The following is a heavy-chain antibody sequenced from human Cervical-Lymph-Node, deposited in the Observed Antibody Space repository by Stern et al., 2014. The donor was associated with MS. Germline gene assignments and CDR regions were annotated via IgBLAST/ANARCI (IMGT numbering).Heavy chain of an antibody. J-gene: IGHJ4*02. D-gene: IGHD1-26*01. CDR2: MNPYSGNA. CDR3: ARGRELLSLDY. CDR1: GYTFTSYD. Sequence: QVKLVESGAEVKKPGASVKVSCKASGYTFTSYDINWVRQGTGQGLEWMGWMNPYSGNAVYAQKFQGRVTMTRDTSTSTAYLELTSLRSEDTAVFYCARGRELLSLDYWGQGTLVTVSS. V-gene: IGHV1-8*01.